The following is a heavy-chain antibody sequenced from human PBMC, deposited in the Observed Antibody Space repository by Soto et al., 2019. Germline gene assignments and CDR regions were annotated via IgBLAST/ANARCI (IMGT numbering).Heavy chain of an antibody. CDR2: IDTYNGNT. CDR3: ARGGRTVAADY. J-gene: IGHJ4*02. Sequence: QVQLVQSGAEVKEPGASVKVSCKASGYTFTNYGITWVRQAPGQGLEWMGWIDTYNGNTHYAQNLQGRVTVIADTSTSTGYMKLRSLRSDDTAVYYCARGGRTVAADYWGQGTLVTVSS. V-gene: IGHV1-18*01. CDR1: GYTFTNYG. D-gene: IGHD2-2*01.